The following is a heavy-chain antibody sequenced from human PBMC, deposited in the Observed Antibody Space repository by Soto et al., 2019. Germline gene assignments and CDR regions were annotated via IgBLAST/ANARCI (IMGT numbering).Heavy chain of an antibody. CDR3: ARGRDEYKLGNV. D-gene: IGHD1-1*01. CDR1: GGSLSDYY. Sequence: QVQLQQWGAGLLKPSETLSLTCAVSGGSLSDYYWPWIRQSPGKGLEWIGEIHPSGSTNYNPSFRSRVTRSVDTSKNQCSLKLTSLTAADTAVYYCARGRDEYKLGNVWGHGTTVTVSS. J-gene: IGHJ6*02. V-gene: IGHV4-34*01. CDR2: IHPSGST.